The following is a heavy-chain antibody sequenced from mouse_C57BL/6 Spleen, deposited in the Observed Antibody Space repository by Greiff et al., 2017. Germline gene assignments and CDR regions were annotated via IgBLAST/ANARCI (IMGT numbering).Heavy chain of an antibody. J-gene: IGHJ2*01. V-gene: IGHV5-17*01. Sequence: EVKLMESGGGLVKPGGSLKLSCAASGFTFSDYGMHWVRQAPEKGLEWVAYISSGSSTIYYADTVKGRFTISRDNAKNTLFLQMTSLRSEDTAMYYCARDWDVCYFDYWGQGTTLTVSS. CDR3: ARDWDVCYFDY. D-gene: IGHD4-1*01. CDR1: GFTFSDYG. CDR2: ISSGSSTI.